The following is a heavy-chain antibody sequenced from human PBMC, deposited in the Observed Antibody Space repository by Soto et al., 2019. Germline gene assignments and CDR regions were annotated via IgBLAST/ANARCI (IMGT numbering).Heavy chain of an antibody. V-gene: IGHV4-30-2*01. D-gene: IGHD6-19*01. CDR2: IYHSGST. CDR1: GGSISSGGSS. Sequence: QLQLQESGSGLVKPSQTLSLTCAVSGGSISSGGSSWSWIRQPPGKGLEWIGYIYHSGSTYCNPSLKSRVTISVDRSKNQFSLKLSSVTAADTAVYYCARAGDSSGPVALGYWGQGTLVTVSS. J-gene: IGHJ4*02. CDR3: ARAGDSSGPVALGY.